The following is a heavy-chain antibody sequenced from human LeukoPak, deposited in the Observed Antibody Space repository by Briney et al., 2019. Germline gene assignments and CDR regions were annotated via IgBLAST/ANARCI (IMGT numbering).Heavy chain of an antibody. J-gene: IGHJ6*02. D-gene: IGHD6-13*01. CDR1: GGSISSGGYY. Sequence: SETLSLTCTVSGGSISSGGYYWSWIRQHPGKGLEWIGYIYYSGSTYYNPSLKSRVTISVDTSKNQFSLKLSSVTAADTAVYYCARDYRGSSSWAKYYYGMDVWGQGTTVTVSS. V-gene: IGHV4-31*03. CDR2: IYYSGST. CDR3: ARDYRGSSSWAKYYYGMDV.